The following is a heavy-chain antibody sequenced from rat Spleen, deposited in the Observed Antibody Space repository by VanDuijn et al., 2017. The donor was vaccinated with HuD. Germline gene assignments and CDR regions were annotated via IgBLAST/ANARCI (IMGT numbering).Heavy chain of an antibody. CDR2: IIYDGITT. Sequence: EVQLVESDGGLVQPGRYLKLSCLASGSTLNNHDLAWARQAQTKGLEWVASIIYDGITTYYRYSVKGRFTISSENAKSTLYLQMDSLRSEDTATYYCVNTYYGYLFGYWGQGTLVTVSS. CDR1: GSTLNNHD. CDR3: VNTYYGYLFGY. D-gene: IGHD1-9*01. V-gene: IGHV5-29*01. J-gene: IGHJ3*01.